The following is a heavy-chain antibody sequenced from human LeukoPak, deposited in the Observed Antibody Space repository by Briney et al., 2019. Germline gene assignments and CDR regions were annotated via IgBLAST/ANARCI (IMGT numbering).Heavy chain of an antibody. CDR1: GGTFSSYA. Sequence: SVKVSCKASGGTFSSYAISWVRQAPGQGLEWMGGIIPIFGTANYAQKLQGRVTITADESTSTAYMELSSLRYEDTAVYYCARATIGELAVDYFDYWGQGTLVTVSS. CDR2: IIPIFGTA. CDR3: ARATIGELAVDYFDY. D-gene: IGHD3-10*01. V-gene: IGHV1-69*13. J-gene: IGHJ4*02.